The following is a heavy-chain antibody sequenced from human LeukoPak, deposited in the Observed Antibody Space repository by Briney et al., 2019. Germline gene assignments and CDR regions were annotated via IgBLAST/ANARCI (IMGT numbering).Heavy chain of an antibody. CDR2: INSDGIST. J-gene: IGHJ4*02. D-gene: IGHD6-19*01. Sequence: GGSLRLSCAASGFTFSNYWMHWVRQAPGKGLVWVSRINSDGISTSYADSVKGRFTISRDNAKNSLYLQMNSLRAEDTAVYYCARGRGIAVAEVWGQGTLVTVSS. V-gene: IGHV3-74*01. CDR1: GFTFSNYW. CDR3: ARGRGIAVAEV.